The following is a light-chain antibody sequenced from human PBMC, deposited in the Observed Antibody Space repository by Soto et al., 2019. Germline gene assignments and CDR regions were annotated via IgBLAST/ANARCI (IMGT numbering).Light chain of an antibody. CDR2: ANI. V-gene: IGLV1-40*01. J-gene: IGLJ1*01. Sequence: QSVLTQPPSVSGAPGQRVTISCTGSSSNIGANYDVHWYQSLPGTAPKLLIYANIDRPSGVPDRFSGSKSGTSASLAITGLQAEDEADYYCQSYDNSLGGSYVFGAGTKVTVL. CDR1: SSNIGANYD. CDR3: QSYDNSLGGSYV.